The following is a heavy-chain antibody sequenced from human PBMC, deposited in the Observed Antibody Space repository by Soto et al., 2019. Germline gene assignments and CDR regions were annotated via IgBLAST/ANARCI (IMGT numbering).Heavy chain of an antibody. CDR2: ISGSGGST. V-gene: IGHV3-23*01. CDR1: GFTFSSYA. J-gene: IGHJ5*02. D-gene: IGHD3-3*01. Sequence: QSGGSLRLSCAASGFTFSSYAMSWVRQAPGKGLEWVSAISGSGGSTYYADSVKGRFTISRDNSKNTLYLQMNSLRAEDTAVYYRAKAPHCDIWSGYYTSWLGPWGQGTLVTVSS. CDR3: AKAPHCDIWSGYYTSWLGP.